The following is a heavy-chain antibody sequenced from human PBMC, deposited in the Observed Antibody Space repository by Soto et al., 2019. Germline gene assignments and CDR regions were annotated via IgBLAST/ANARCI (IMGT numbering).Heavy chain of an antibody. Sequence: SETLSLTCAVYGGSFSGYYWSWIRQPPGKGLEWIGEINHSGSTNYNPSLKSRVTISVDTSKNQFSLKLSSVTAADTAVYYRARGGAVIVVVPAATVGYFDYWGQGTLVTVSS. J-gene: IGHJ4*02. D-gene: IGHD2-2*01. CDR1: GGSFSGYY. CDR2: INHSGST. CDR3: ARGGAVIVVVPAATVGYFDY. V-gene: IGHV4-34*01.